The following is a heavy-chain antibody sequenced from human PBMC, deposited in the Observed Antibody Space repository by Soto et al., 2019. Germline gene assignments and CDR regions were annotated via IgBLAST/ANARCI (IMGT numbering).Heavy chain of an antibody. D-gene: IGHD2-2*01. V-gene: IGHV1-69*06. J-gene: IGHJ4*02. CDR3: ARGLDQPPVGLYFDT. CDR1: GGTFNSYL. CDR2: IIPAFGTA. Sequence: QVQLAQSGAEVKNPGSSVKVSCTTSGGTFNSYLIDWVRQAPGQGLEWMGGIIPAFGTAKYAQKFQGRVTITADKSTTTAYMELRTLTSEDTAVYYCARGLDQPPVGLYFDTWGQGTLVTVSS.